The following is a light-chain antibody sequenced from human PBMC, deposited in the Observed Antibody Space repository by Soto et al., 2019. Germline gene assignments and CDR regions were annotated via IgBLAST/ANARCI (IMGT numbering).Light chain of an antibody. J-gene: IGKJ1*01. CDR2: RAS. Sequence: DNQVTQSPSTLSASVGDRVAITCRASQSISAWLAWYQQKPGKAPKLLIYRASTLESGVPSRFSGSGSGTEFTLTISSLQPDDFATYYCQQYNSYSQTFGQGTKVDIK. CDR1: QSISAW. V-gene: IGKV1-5*03. CDR3: QQYNSYSQT.